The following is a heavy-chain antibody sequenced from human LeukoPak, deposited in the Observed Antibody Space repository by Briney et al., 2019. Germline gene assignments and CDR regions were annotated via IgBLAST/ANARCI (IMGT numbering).Heavy chain of an antibody. CDR3: AELGITMIGGV. CDR2: ISCSCSTI. J-gene: IGHJ6*04. CDR1: GFTFSSYE. V-gene: IGHV3-48*03. D-gene: IGHD3-10*02. Sequence: GGALRLSCAASGFTFSSYERNWVRQAPGKGLEGVSYISCSCSTIYYADSVKGRFTIARDNAKNSLYLQMNSLRAEDTAVYYCAELGITMIGGVWGKGTMVTISS.